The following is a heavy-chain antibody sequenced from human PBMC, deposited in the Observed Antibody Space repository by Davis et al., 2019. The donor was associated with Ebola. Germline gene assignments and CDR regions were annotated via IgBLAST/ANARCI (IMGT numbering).Heavy chain of an antibody. V-gene: IGHV1-69*06. Sequence: AASVKVSCKASGGTFSSYAISWVRQAPGQGLEWMGGIIPIFGTANYAQKFQGRVTITADKSTSTAYMELSSLRSEDTAVYYCATGNADYGDSTGLQGPVYYYYYGMDVWGQGTTVTVSS. J-gene: IGHJ6*02. CDR1: GGTFSSYA. CDR2: IIPIFGTA. D-gene: IGHD4-17*01. CDR3: ATGNADYGDSTGLQGPVYYYYYGMDV.